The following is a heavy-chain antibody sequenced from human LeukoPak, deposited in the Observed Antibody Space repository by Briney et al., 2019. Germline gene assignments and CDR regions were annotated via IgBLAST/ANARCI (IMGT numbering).Heavy chain of an antibody. CDR3: ARGRSITLLRGVAMSDGFDI. CDR2: ISGSGGST. D-gene: IGHD3-10*01. CDR1: GFTFSSYA. Sequence: GGSLRLSCAASGFTFSSYAMSWVRQAPGKGLEWVSAISGSGGSTYYGDSVKGRFTISRDNAKNLLFLQMNGLRAEDTAVYYCARGRSITLLRGVAMSDGFDIWGQGAMVAVSS. J-gene: IGHJ3*02. V-gene: IGHV3-23*01.